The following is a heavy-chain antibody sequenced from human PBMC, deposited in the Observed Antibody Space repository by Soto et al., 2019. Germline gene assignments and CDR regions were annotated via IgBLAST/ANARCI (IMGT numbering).Heavy chain of an antibody. D-gene: IGHD6-19*01. V-gene: IGHV3-23*01. CDR2: ISGNDGST. J-gene: IGHJ4*02. CDR1: GFTFSNYI. CDR3: ASKSGQWLPYFDS. Sequence: EVQLLESGGDLVQPGGSLRLSCVTSGFTFSNYIVSWVRQAPGQGLEWVSAISGNDGSTWYADSVKGRFTISRGSSQNSLFLHVSSMRADDASVYYSASKSGQWLPYFDSSGPGSLVTVSS.